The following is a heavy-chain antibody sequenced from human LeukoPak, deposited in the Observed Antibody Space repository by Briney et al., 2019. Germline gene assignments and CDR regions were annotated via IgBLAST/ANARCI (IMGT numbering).Heavy chain of an antibody. V-gene: IGHV4-39*07. Sequence: SETLSLTCTVSGGSISSSSYYWSWIRQPPGKGLEWIGEINHSGSTNYNPSLKSRVTISVDTSKNQFSLKLSSVTAADTAVYYCASLLGVTAMKHYYYYYYMDVWGKGTTVTVSS. J-gene: IGHJ6*03. D-gene: IGHD5-18*01. CDR1: GGSISSSSYY. CDR3: ASLLGVTAMKHYYYYYYMDV. CDR2: INHSGST.